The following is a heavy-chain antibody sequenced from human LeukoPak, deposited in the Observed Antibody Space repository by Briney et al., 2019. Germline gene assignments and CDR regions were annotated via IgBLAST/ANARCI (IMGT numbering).Heavy chain of an antibody. CDR1: GFTFSIYW. J-gene: IGHJ4*02. CDR3: ARAPNGELDY. CDR2: INYDGSTT. Sequence: GGSLRLSCAASGFTFSIYWMHWVRQAPGKGLVWVSRINYDGSTTIYADSVKGRFTTSRDNAKNTLYLQMNSLRADDTAVYYCARAPNGELDYWGQGTLVTVSS. D-gene: IGHD4-17*01. V-gene: IGHV3-74*01.